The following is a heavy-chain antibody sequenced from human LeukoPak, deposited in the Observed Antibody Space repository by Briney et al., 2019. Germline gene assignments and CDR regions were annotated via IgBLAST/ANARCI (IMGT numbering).Heavy chain of an antibody. CDR2: VGGRGTNT. V-gene: IGHV3-23*01. CDR1: GFTFSSYA. Sequence: GSLRLSCAGSGFTFSSYAMIWVRQAPGKGLEWVSAVGGRGTNTFYADSVKGRFTISRDNAKNSLYLQMNSLRAEDTAVYYCARVEEDTAMVNPNLDDYWGQGTLVTVSS. D-gene: IGHD5-18*01. J-gene: IGHJ4*02. CDR3: ARVEEDTAMVNPNLDDY.